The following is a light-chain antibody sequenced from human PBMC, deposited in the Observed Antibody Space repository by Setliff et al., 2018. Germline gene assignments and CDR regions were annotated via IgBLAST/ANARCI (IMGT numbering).Light chain of an antibody. V-gene: IGLV2-8*01. CDR1: SSDVGGYNY. CDR2: EVS. Sequence: QSVLPQPPSASGSPGQSVTISCTGTSSDVGGYNYVSWYQQHPGKAPKLMIYEVSKRPSGVPDRFSGSKSGNTASLTVSGPQAEDEADYYCSSYAGSNNYVFGTGTKSPS. CDR3: SSYAGSNNYV. J-gene: IGLJ1*01.